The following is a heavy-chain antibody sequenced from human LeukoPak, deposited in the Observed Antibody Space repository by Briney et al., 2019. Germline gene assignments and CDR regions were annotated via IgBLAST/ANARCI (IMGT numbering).Heavy chain of an antibody. CDR1: GGTFSSYA. D-gene: IGHD5-18*01. CDR2: IIPIFGTA. J-gene: IGHJ5*02. Sequence: ASVKVSCKASGGTFSSYAISWVRQAPGQGLEWMGGIIPIFGTANYAQKFQGRVTITTDESTSTAYMELSSLRSEDTAVYYCARVTYSYRRKNPGDWFDPWGQDTLVTVSS. V-gene: IGHV1-69*05. CDR3: ARVTYSYRRKNPGDWFDP.